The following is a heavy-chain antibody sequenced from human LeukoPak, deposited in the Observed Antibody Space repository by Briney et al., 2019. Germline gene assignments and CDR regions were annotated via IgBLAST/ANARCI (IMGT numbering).Heavy chain of an antibody. V-gene: IGHV4-34*01. CDR1: GGSFSGYY. CDR2: INHSGST. Sequence: PSETLSLTCAVYGGSFSGYYWSWIRQPPGKGLEWIGEINHSGSTNYNPSLKSRVTISVDTSKNQFSLKLSSVTDADTAVYYRARGTYCTNGVCYRLYYYYYYMDVWGKGTTVTVSS. J-gene: IGHJ6*03. D-gene: IGHD2-8*01. CDR3: ARGTYCTNGVCYRLYYYYYYMDV.